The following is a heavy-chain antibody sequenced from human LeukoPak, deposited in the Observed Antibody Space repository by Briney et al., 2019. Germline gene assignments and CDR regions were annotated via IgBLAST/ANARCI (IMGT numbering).Heavy chain of an antibody. CDR1: GYSISSGYY. Sequence: SETLSLTCAVSGYSISSGYYWGWIRQPPGKGLEWIGNIYHSGSTYYNPSLKSRVTMSVDTSNNQFSLKPSSVTAADTAVYYCARDAESYDLWSGYSFDIWGQGTMVTVSS. V-gene: IGHV4-38-2*02. CDR2: IYHSGST. D-gene: IGHD3-3*01. CDR3: ARDAESYDLWSGYSFDI. J-gene: IGHJ3*02.